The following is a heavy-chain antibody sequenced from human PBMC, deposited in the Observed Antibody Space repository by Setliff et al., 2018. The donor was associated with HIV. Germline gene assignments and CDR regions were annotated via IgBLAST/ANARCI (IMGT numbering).Heavy chain of an antibody. CDR1: GFSFKIYA. Sequence: PGGSLRLSCAASGFSFKIYAMSWVRQAPGKGLEWVSTISGSGGSTYYADSVKGRFTISRDNSKNTLYLQMNSLRAEDTAVYFCAKDPPGFSHFLDYWDQGAVVTVSS. CDR3: AKDPPGFSHFLDY. J-gene: IGHJ4*02. CDR2: ISGSGGST. V-gene: IGHV3-23*01.